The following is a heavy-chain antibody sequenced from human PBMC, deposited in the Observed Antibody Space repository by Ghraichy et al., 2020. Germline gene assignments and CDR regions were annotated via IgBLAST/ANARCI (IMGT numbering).Heavy chain of an antibody. CDR2: IYYSGST. Sequence: SETLSLTCTVSGGSISSGGYYWSWIRQHPGKGLEWIGYIYYSGSTYYNPSLKSRVTISVDTSKNQFSLKLSSVTAADTAVYYCARADIVLMVYPNWGQGTLVTVSS. CDR1: GGSISSGGYY. J-gene: IGHJ4*02. D-gene: IGHD2-8*01. CDR3: ARADIVLMVYPN. V-gene: IGHV4-31*03.